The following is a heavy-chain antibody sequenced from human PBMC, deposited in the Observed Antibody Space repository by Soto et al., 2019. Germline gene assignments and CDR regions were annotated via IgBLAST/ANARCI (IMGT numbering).Heavy chain of an antibody. J-gene: IGHJ3*02. CDR1: GGSISSYY. V-gene: IGHV4-59*08. D-gene: IGHD2-15*01. CDR2: IYYSGRT. CDR3: ARHCSGGSCYSDAFDI. Sequence: SETLSLTCTVSGGSISSYYWSWIRQPPGKGLEWIGYIYYSGRTNYNPSLKSRVTISVDTSKNQFSLKLSSVTAADTAVYYCARHCSGGSCYSDAFDIWGQGTMVTVSS.